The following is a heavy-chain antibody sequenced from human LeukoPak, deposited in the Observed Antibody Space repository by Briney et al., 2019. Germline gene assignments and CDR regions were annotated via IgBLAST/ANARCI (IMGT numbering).Heavy chain of an antibody. V-gene: IGHV3-11*04. CDR2: ISSSGSTI. Sequence: PGGSLRLSCAASGFMFSDYHMSWIRQAPGKGLEWVSYISSSGSTIHYADSVKGRFTISRDNAKNSLYLQMNSLRAEDTAVYYCARVGSGSYRNDAFDIWGQGTMVTVSS. CDR3: ARVGSGSYRNDAFDI. J-gene: IGHJ3*02. D-gene: IGHD1-26*01. CDR1: GFMFSDYH.